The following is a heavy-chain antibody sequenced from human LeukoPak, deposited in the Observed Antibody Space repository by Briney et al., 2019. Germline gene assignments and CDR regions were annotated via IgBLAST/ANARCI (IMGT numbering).Heavy chain of an antibody. Sequence: TLSLTCTVSGGSISSGGFSWSWIRQHPGKGLEWIGYIYYSGSTYYNPSLESRVTISVDTSKHQFSLKLSSVTAADTAVYYTATARPPYSSSPPYFDNWGQGTLVTVSS. CDR3: ATARPPYSSSPPYFDN. CDR1: GGSISSGGFS. V-gene: IGHV4-31*03. CDR2: IYYSGST. J-gene: IGHJ4*02. D-gene: IGHD6-6*01.